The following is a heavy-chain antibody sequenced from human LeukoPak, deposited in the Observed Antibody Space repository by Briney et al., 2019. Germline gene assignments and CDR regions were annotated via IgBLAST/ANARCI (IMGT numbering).Heavy chain of an antibody. J-gene: IGHJ6*03. V-gene: IGHV3-21*01. CDR3: ARDPYSGSYGDYYYYMDV. CDR2: ITSSSSYI. Sequence: PGGSLRLSCAASGFSFSDMNWVRQAPGKGLEWLSSITSSSSYIYYADSVKGRFTISRDNAKNSLYLQMNSLRDEDTAVYYCARDPYSGSYGDYYYYMDVWGKGTTVTISS. CDR1: GFSFSD. D-gene: IGHD1-26*01.